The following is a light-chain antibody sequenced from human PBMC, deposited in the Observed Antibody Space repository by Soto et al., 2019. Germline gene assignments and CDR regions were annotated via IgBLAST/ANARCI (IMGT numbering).Light chain of an antibody. V-gene: IGKV1-5*01. CDR3: QNGKSEPWM. Sequence: DIEMTQSPSTLSASVGDRVTITCRASQTIRRWLAWYQQRPGKAPKVLIYDASTLESGVPARFSGSGSEKEFHINIRRLQPEKSATYYCQNGKSEPWMIGQGNKVEIK. CDR1: QTIRRW. CDR2: DAS. J-gene: IGKJ1*01.